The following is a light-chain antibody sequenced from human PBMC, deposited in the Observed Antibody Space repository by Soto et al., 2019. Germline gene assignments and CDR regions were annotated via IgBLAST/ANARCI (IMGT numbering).Light chain of an antibody. J-gene: IGKJ1*01. CDR1: QSVSSN. CDR2: GAS. Sequence: EIVMTQSPATLSVSPGERATLACRASQSVSSNLAWYQQKPGQAPRLLIYGASTRATGIPARFSGSGSGTEFTLTISSLQSEDFAVYYSRQYNNWPPWTFGHGTKVEIQ. CDR3: RQYNNWPPWT. V-gene: IGKV3-15*01.